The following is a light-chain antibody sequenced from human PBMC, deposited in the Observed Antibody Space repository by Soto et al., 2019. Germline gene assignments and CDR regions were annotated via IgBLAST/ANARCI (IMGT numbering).Light chain of an antibody. V-gene: IGKV1-9*01. J-gene: IGKJ3*01. Sequence: IQLTQSPSSLSASVGDRVTITCRASQAIINYLAWYQQKPGKAPQLLIYGASTLQSGVPSRFSGSGSGTHFTLTVSSLQPKDFATYYCQQLFIYPPTFGPGTKVDI. CDR3: QQLFIYPPT. CDR2: GAS. CDR1: QAIINY.